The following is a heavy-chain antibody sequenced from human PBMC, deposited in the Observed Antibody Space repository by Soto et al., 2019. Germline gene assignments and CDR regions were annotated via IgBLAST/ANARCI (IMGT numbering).Heavy chain of an antibody. CDR3: ARNMDYYYGPGSGNGHGF. CDR2: INPKFGDT. D-gene: IGHD3-10*01. J-gene: IGHJ6*02. CDR1: GYTFTAYY. V-gene: IGHV1-2*02. Sequence: QVQLVQSGAEVKEPGDSMRVSCEASGYTFTAYYIHWVRQAPGQGLEWMGWINPKFGDTTYAQDFQGRVSMTRDMYISTVYMELSRLTSDDTAIYYCARNMDYYYGPGSGNGHGFWGQGTTVTVFS.